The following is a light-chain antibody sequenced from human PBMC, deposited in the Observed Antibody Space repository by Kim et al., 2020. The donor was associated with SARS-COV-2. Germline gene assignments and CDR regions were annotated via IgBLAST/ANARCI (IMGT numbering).Light chain of an antibody. V-gene: IGLV1-40*01. CDR2: GNT. Sequence: RVTIACSGDSSKLGADYDVYWYQQFPGTAPKYLIYGNTNRPSGVPDRFSGSKSGTSASLAITGLQAEDEATYYCQSYDNRLSGLIFGGGTQLTVL. CDR1: SSKLGADYD. J-gene: IGLJ2*01. CDR3: QSYDNRLSGLI.